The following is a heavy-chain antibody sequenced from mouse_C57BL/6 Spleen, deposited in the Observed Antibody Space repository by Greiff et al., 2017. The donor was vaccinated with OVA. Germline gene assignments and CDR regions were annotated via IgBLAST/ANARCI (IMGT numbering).Heavy chain of an antibody. V-gene: IGHV1-80*01. CDR3: ARYGSGYAMDY. D-gene: IGHD2-2*01. J-gene: IGHJ4*01. Sequence: LVESGAELVKPGASVKISCKASGYAFSSYWMNWVKQRPGKGLEWIGQIYPGDGDTNYNGKFKGKATLTADKSSSTAYMQLSSLTSEDSAVYFCARYGSGYAMDYWGQGTSVTVSS. CDR2: IYPGDGDT. CDR1: GYAFSSYW.